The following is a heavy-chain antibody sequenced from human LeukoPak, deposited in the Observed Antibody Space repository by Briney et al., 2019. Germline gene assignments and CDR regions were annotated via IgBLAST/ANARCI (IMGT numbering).Heavy chain of an antibody. V-gene: IGHV3-53*01. Sequence: GGSLRLSRAASGFTVSINYMSWVRQAPGEGLEWVSVIYTTGKTYYADSVKGRFSISRDNSKNTVYLQMNSLRAEDTAVYYCAKVSPTGRAFDCWGQGTLVTISS. CDR3: AKVSPTGRAFDC. D-gene: IGHD1-1*01. J-gene: IGHJ4*02. CDR2: IYTTGKT. CDR1: GFTVSINY.